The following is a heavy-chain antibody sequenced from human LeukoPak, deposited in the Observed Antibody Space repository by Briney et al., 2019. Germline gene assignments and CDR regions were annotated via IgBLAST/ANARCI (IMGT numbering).Heavy chain of an antibody. J-gene: IGHJ4*02. V-gene: IGHV1-8*01. D-gene: IGHD6-19*01. CDR3: ARVLSSGWGPFDY. Sequence: EASVKVSCKASGYTFTSYDINWVRQATGQGLEWVGWMNPNSGNTGYTQKFQGRVTMTRNTSISTAYMELSSLRSEDTAVYYCARVLSSGWGPFDYWGQGTLVTVSS. CDR1: GYTFTSYD. CDR2: MNPNSGNT.